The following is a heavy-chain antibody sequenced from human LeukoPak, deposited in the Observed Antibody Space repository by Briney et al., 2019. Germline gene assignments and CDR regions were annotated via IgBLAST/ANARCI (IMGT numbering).Heavy chain of an antibody. J-gene: IGHJ4*02. V-gene: IGHV1-46*01. Sequence: ASVKVSCKASGYTFTSYYMHWVRQAPGQGLEWMGLINPSGGSTSYAQKFQGRVTMTTDTSTSTAYMELSSLRSEDTAVYYCASVDIVVVPAAMGPFDYWGQGALVTVSS. CDR3: ASVDIVVVPAAMGPFDY. D-gene: IGHD2-2*03. CDR1: GYTFTSYY. CDR2: INPSGGST.